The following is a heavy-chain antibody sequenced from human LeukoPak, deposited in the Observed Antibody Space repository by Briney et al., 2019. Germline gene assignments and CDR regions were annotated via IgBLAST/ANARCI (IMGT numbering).Heavy chain of an antibody. D-gene: IGHD3-3*01. CDR3: ARIVYYDFWSGQNWFDP. CDR1: GDSISNYH. CDR2: IYYSGST. V-gene: IGHV4-59*08. Sequence: ASETLSLTCTVSGDSISNYHWSWIRQPPGKGLEWIGYIYYSGSTNYNPSLKSRVTISVDTSKNQFSLKLSSVTAADTAVYYCARIVYYDFWSGQNWFDPWGQGTLVTVSS. J-gene: IGHJ5*02.